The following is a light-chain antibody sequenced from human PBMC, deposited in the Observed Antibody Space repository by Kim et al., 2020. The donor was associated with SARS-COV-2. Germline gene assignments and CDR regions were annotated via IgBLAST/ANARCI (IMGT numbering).Light chain of an antibody. Sequence: EVVMTQSQATLPVSLGETATLFCRASQGVSHNLDWYQQKPGQAPRLLIYGAPTRATDIPARFTGSGSGTEFTLTISSLQSEDFAVYSCQQYNPWYSFGQGTKLEI. V-gene: IGKV3-15*01. CDR2: GAP. CDR1: QGVSHN. J-gene: IGKJ2*03. CDR3: QQYNPWYS.